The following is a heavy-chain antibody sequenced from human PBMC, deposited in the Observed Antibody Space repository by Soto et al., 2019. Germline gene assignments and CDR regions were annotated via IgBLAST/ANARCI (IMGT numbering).Heavy chain of an antibody. CDR1: GFTFSNYG. CDR2: IWYDGSNK. D-gene: IGHD3-16*01. V-gene: IGHV3-33*01. CDR3: AREGTLDYPGYLDS. J-gene: IGHJ4*02. Sequence: PGGSLRLSCVASGFTFSNYGMHWVRQAPGKGLEWVAIIWYDGSNKYYADSVEGRFTISRDNSKNTLYLQMNSLRAEDTAVYYCAREGTLDYPGYLDSWGQGTLVTVSS.